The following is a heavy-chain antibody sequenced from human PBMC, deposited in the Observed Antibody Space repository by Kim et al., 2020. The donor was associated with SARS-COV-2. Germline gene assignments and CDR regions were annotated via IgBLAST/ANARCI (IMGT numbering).Heavy chain of an antibody. Sequence: SETLSLTCTVSGGSISSSSYYWGWIRQPPGKGLEWIGSIYYSGSTYYNPSLKSRVTISVDTSKNQFSLKLSSVTAADTAVYYCARHVGHRRPLTKCGGDCRNWFDPWGQGPLVTVSS. V-gene: IGHV4-39*01. CDR3: ARHVGHRRPLTKCGGDCRNWFDP. J-gene: IGHJ5*02. CDR2: IYYSGST. CDR1: GGSISSSSYY. D-gene: IGHD2-21*02.